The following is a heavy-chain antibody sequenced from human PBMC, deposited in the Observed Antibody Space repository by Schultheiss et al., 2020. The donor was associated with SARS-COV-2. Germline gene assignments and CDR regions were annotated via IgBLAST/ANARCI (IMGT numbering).Heavy chain of an antibody. CDR1: GGSFSGYY. CDR2: IYYSGST. D-gene: IGHD3-3*01. Sequence: SETLSLTCAVYGGSFSGYYWSWIRQHPGKGLEWIGYIYYSGSTYYNPSLKSRVTISVDTSKNQFSLKLSSVTAADTAVYYCARTSPFVFDYWGQGTLVTVSS. J-gene: IGHJ4*02. V-gene: IGHV4-31*11. CDR3: ARTSPFVFDY.